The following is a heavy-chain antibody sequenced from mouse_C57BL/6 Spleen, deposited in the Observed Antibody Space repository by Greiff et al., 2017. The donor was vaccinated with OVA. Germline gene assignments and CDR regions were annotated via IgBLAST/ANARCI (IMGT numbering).Heavy chain of an antibody. CDR2: ISSGSSTI. V-gene: IGHV5-17*01. J-gene: IGHJ4*01. CDR1: GFTFSDYG. CDR3: ARRERGDYAMDY. Sequence: EVKLQESGGGLVKPGGSLKLSCAASGFTFSDYGMHWVRQAPEKGLEWVAYISSGSSTIYYADTVKGRFTISRDNAKNTLFLQMTSLRSEDTAMYYCARRERGDYAMDYWGQGTSVTVSS.